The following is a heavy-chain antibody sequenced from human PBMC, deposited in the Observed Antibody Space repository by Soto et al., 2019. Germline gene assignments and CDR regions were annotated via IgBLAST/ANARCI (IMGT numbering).Heavy chain of an antibody. CDR3: VRYCSTTKCPFDY. J-gene: IGHJ4*02. Sequence: PSETLSLTCTVSGGSISSGGSYWGWIRQPPGKGLEWIGYIYYSGNTYFNPSLKGRVTLSVDTSKNQFSLNLSSVTAADTAVYYCVRYCSTTKCPFDYWGQGTLVTV. D-gene: IGHD2-2*01. CDR2: IYYSGNT. V-gene: IGHV4-30-4*01. CDR1: GGSISSGGSY.